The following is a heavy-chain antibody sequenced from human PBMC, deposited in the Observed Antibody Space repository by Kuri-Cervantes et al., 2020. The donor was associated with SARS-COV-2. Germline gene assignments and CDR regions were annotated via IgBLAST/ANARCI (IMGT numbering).Heavy chain of an antibody. D-gene: IGHD1-1*01. J-gene: IGHJ4*02. V-gene: IGHV3-74*01. CDR2: INPDGSYT. CDR3: VRDGDHWNFDY. Sequence: GGSLRLSCAASGFTFSSYAITWVRQAPGKGLVWVSRINPDGSYTNNADSVKGRFTLSRDNAKNMLFLQMDSLRAEDTAVYYCVRDGDHWNFDYWGQGTLVTVSS. CDR1: GFTFSSYA.